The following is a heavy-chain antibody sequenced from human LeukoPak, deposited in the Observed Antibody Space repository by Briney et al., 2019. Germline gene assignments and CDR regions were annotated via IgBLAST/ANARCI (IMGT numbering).Heavy chain of an antibody. CDR2: IYYRGST. V-gene: IGHV4-59*01. D-gene: IGHD6-13*01. CDR3: ARGPYSSSWYFGFDP. Sequence: SETLSLTCTVSGGSISSYYWSWIRQPPGKGLEGIGYIYYRGSTNYSPSLKSRVTISVDSSKNQFSLKLSSVTDADTAVYYCARGPYSSSWYFGFDPWGQGTLVTVSS. CDR1: GGSISSYY. J-gene: IGHJ5*02.